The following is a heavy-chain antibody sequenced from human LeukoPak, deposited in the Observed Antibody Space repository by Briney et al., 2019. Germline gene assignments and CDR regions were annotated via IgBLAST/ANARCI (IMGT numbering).Heavy chain of an antibody. CDR3: AREIHGAEEYYFDY. CDR2: ISSSGSTI. CDR1: GFTFSDYY. V-gene: IGHV3-11*01. D-gene: IGHD1-26*01. Sequence: GGSLRLSCAASGFTFSDYYMSWIRQAPGKGLEWVSYISSSGSTICYADSVKGRFTISRDNAKNSLYLQMNSLRAEDTAVYYCAREIHGAEEYYFDYWGQGTLVTVSS. J-gene: IGHJ4*02.